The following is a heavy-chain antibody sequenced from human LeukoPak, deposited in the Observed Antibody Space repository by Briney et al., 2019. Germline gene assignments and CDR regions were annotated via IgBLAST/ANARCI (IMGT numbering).Heavy chain of an antibody. J-gene: IGHJ3*02. CDR1: GGTFSSYA. CDR3: ARPIAVAGRRDAFDI. D-gene: IGHD6-19*01. Sequence: SVKVSCKASGGTFSSYAISWVRQAPGQGLEWMGGIIPIFGTANYAQKFQGRVTITADKSTSTAYMELSSLRSEDTAVYYCARPIAVAGRRDAFDIWGQGTMVTVSS. V-gene: IGHV1-69*06. CDR2: IIPIFGTA.